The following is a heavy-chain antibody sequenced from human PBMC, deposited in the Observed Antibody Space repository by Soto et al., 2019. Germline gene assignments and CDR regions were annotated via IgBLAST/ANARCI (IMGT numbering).Heavy chain of an antibody. Sequence: QVQLVESGGGVVQPGRSLRLSCAASGFTFSSYGMHWVRQAPGKGLEWVAVISYDGSNKYYADSVKGRFTISRDNSKNTLYLQMKSLSAEDTAVYYCAKDRARYCGGGSCYSIFDYWGQGTLVTVSS. CDR3: AKDRARYCGGGSCYSIFDY. CDR1: GFTFSSYG. J-gene: IGHJ4*02. D-gene: IGHD2-15*01. V-gene: IGHV3-30*18. CDR2: ISYDGSNK.